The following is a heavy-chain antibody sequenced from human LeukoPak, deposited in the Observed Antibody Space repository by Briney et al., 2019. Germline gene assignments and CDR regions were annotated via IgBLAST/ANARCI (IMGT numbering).Heavy chain of an antibody. CDR1: GYTFTGYY. V-gene: IGHV1-2*06. J-gene: IGHJ4*02. Sequence: ASVTVSCTASGYTFTGYYMHWVRQAPGQGLEWMGRINPNSGGTNYAQKFQGRVTMTRDTSISTAYMELSRLRSDDTAVYYCATFGYSGYDRFDYWGQGTLVTVSS. D-gene: IGHD5-12*01. CDR3: ATFGYSGYDRFDY. CDR2: INPNSGGT.